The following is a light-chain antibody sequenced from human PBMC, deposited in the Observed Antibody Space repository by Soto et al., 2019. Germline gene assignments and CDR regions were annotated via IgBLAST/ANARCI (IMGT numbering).Light chain of an antibody. CDR2: EGT. CDR1: ISDVGSYNS. V-gene: IGLV2-23*01. CDR3: ASFVGPDTSVV. Sequence: QSVLTQPASVSGSPGQSITMSCTGTISDVGSYNSVSWYQHPPGKVPRLLLYEGTKRPSGVSNRFSGSTSGNTASLTISGLQTEDEADYYCASFVGPDTSVVFGGGTKLTVL. J-gene: IGLJ3*02.